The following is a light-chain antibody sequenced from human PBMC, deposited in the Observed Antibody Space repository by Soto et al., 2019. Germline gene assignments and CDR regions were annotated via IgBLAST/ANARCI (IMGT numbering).Light chain of an antibody. V-gene: IGLV2-8*01. CDR2: EVT. J-gene: IGLJ3*02. CDR3: SSYAGGIKWV. CDR1: SSDVGGYNF. Sequence: VLTQPPSASGSPGQSVTISCTGTSSDVGGYNFVSWYQQHPGKAPKFMIYEVTKRPSGVPDRFSGSKSGNTASLTVSGLQAEDEADYYCSSYAGGIKWVFGGGTKLTVL.